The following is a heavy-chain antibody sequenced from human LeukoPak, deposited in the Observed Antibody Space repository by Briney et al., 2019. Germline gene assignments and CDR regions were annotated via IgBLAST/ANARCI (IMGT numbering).Heavy chain of an antibody. V-gene: IGHV3-53*01. D-gene: IGHD4/OR15-4a*01. CDR2: IYSDNT. CDR1: GLTVSSNS. Sequence: GSLRLSCAASGLTVSSNSMSWVRQAPGKGLEWVSFIYSDNTHYSDSVKGRFIISRDNSKNTLYLQMNSLRAEDTAVYYCARRAGAYSHPYDYWGQGTLVTVSS. J-gene: IGHJ4*02. CDR3: ARRAGAYSHPYDY.